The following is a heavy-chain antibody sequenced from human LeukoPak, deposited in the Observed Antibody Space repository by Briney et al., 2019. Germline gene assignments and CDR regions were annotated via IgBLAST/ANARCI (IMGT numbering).Heavy chain of an antibody. CDR1: GGSTSSSSYY. Sequence: PSETLSLTCTVSGGSTSSSSYYWGWIRQPPGKGLEWIGSIYYSGSTNYNPSLKSRVTILVDTSKNQFSLKLRSVTAADTAVYYCARHDSYGSGGYYYDMDVWGQGTTVTVSS. D-gene: IGHD3-10*01. CDR3: ARHDSYGSGGYYYDMDV. V-gene: IGHV4-39*01. J-gene: IGHJ6*02. CDR2: IYYSGST.